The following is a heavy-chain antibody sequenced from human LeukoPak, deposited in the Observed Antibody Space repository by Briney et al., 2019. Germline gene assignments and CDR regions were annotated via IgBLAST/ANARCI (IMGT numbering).Heavy chain of an antibody. D-gene: IGHD2-21*02. V-gene: IGHV3-23*01. CDR3: AKDFVVVPGNVNYFDY. Sequence: GGSLRLSCAASGFTFSNYAMSWVRQAPGKGLEWVSAISGSGDNTYYADSVKGRFTFSRDNSKKTLYVQMKGLRAEDTAVYYCAKDFVVVPGNVNYFDYWGQGTLVTVSS. J-gene: IGHJ4*02. CDR2: ISGSGDNT. CDR1: GFTFSNYA.